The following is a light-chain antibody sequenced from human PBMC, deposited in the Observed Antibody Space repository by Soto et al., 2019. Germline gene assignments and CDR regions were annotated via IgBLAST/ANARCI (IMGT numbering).Light chain of an antibody. Sequence: QPVLTQPASVSGSPGQSISISCTGTSSDVGGYNYVSWYQQHPGKAPKLMIYDVNNRPSGVSDRFSGSKSGNTASLTISGLQAEDEADYYCSSYTSSSTLVFGTGTKLTVL. CDR3: SSYTSSSTLV. CDR2: DVN. J-gene: IGLJ1*01. V-gene: IGLV2-14*01. CDR1: SSDVGGYNY.